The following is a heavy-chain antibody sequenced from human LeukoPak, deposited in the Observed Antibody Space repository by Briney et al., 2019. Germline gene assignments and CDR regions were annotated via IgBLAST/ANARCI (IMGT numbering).Heavy chain of an antibody. CDR3: ARDPQGWVRFDS. D-gene: IGHD6-19*01. CDR1: GASISTYY. J-gene: IGHJ4*02. CDR2: IYSSGNT. V-gene: IGHV4-59*01. Sequence: SETLSLTCTVSGASISTYYWSWIRQPPGKGLESIGYIYSSGNTNYNPSLKGRVTISVDTSKNQFSLKLSSVTAADTAMYYCARDPQGWVRFDSWGQGILVTVSS.